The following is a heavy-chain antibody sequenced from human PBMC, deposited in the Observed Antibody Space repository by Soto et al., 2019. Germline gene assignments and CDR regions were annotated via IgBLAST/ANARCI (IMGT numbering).Heavy chain of an antibody. Sequence: ASVKVSCKVSGYTLTELSMHWVRQAPGKGLEWMGGFDPEDGETIYAQKFQGRVTMTEDTSTDTAYMELSSLRSEGTAVYYCATTIYYYDSSGFDYWGQGTLVTVSS. CDR1: GYTLTELS. CDR2: FDPEDGET. J-gene: IGHJ4*02. D-gene: IGHD3-22*01. V-gene: IGHV1-24*01. CDR3: ATTIYYYDSSGFDY.